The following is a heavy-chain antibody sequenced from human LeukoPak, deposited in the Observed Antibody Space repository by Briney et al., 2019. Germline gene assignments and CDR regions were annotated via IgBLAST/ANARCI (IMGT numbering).Heavy chain of an antibody. CDR1: GGSISGYY. J-gene: IGHJ6*02. D-gene: IGHD3-10*01. Sequence: SDTLSLTCTVSGGSISGYYWSYTRQSPGQGLEWIGYIFSSGTTLYNPSLRGRVTLSVDTSRNDISLKLTSVTAADTAVYYCARHDRVPLYQHGMDVWGQGTMVTVSS. CDR2: IFSSGTT. CDR3: ARHDRVPLYQHGMDV. V-gene: IGHV4-59*08.